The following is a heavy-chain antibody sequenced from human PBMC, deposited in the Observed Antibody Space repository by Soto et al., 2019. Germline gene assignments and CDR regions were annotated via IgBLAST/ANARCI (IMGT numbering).Heavy chain of an antibody. CDR1: GYTFTRYD. Sequence: ASVKVSCEASGYTFTRYDINWVRQATGQGLEWMGWMNPNSGNTGYAQKFQGRVTMTRNTSISTAYMELSSLRSEDTAVYYCARGITIFGVVPGWGQGTLVTVSS. J-gene: IGHJ4*02. D-gene: IGHD3-3*01. V-gene: IGHV1-8*01. CDR2: MNPNSGNT. CDR3: ARGITIFGVVPG.